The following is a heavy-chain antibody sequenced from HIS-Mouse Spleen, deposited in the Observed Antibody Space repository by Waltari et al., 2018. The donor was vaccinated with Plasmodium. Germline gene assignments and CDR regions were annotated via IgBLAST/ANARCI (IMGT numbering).Heavy chain of an antibody. Sequence: EVQLVESGGGLVKPGGSLRLSCAASGFTFSSYSMNWVRQAPGKGLEWISSISSSSSYIYYADSVKGRVTISRDNAKNSLYLQMNSLRAEDTAVYYCARANWGSKGAFDIWGQGTMVTVSS. CDR1: GFTFSSYS. CDR2: ISSSSSYI. CDR3: ARANWGSKGAFDI. J-gene: IGHJ3*02. D-gene: IGHD7-27*01. V-gene: IGHV3-21*01.